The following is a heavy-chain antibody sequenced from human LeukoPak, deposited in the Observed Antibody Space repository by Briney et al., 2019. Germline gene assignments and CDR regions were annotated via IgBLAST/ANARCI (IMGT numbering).Heavy chain of an antibody. J-gene: IGHJ4*02. CDR3: ASAQSGWSDYFDY. D-gene: IGHD6-19*01. Sequence: GGSLRLSCAASGFTFSSYGMHWVRQAPGKGLEWVAVIWYDGSNKYHAESVKGRFIISRDNSKNTLYLQMNSLRAEDTAVYYCASAQSGWSDYFDYWGQGTLVTVSS. CDR2: IWYDGSNK. CDR1: GFTFSSYG. V-gene: IGHV3-33*01.